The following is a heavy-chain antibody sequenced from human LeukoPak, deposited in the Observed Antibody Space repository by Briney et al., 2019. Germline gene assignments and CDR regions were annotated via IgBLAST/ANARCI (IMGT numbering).Heavy chain of an antibody. CDR2: ISVYNGQT. Sequence: ASVRVSCKASGYTFNSYGINWVRQAPGQGLEWMGWISVYNGQTNYAHKFQGRVTMTTDTSTRTVYMELRSLRSDDTAVYYCARDSGWELQHFYFDHWGQGTLVTVPA. CDR3: ARDSGWELQHFYFDH. D-gene: IGHD1-26*01. CDR1: GYTFNSYG. V-gene: IGHV1-18*01. J-gene: IGHJ4*02.